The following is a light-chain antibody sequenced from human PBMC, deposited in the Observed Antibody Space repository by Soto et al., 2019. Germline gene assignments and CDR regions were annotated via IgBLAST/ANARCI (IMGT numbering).Light chain of an antibody. CDR1: QSVSSSY. J-gene: IGKJ5*01. Sequence: EIVLTQSPATLSLSPGERATLSCRASQSVSSSYLAWYQQKPGQTPSLLIYGASSRATGIPDRFSGSGSGTDFTLTIRRLEPEDFAVYYCQQYGSSPPITFCQGTRLEIK. V-gene: IGKV3-20*01. CDR3: QQYGSSPPIT. CDR2: GAS.